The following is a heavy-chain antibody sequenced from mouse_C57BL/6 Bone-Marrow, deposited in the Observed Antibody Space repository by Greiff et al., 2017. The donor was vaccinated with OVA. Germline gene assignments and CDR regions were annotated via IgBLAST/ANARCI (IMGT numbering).Heavy chain of an antibody. J-gene: IGHJ2*01. CDR2: INPSNGGT. V-gene: IGHV1-53*01. D-gene: IGHD1-1*01. CDR1: GYTFTSYW. Sequence: QVHVKQSGTELVKPGASVKLSCKASGYTFTSYWMHWVKQRPGQGLEWIGNINPSNGGTNYNEKFKSKATLTVDKSSSTAYMQLSSLTSEDSAVYYCARYYYGSSSFDYWGQGTTLTVSS. CDR3: ARYYYGSSSFDY.